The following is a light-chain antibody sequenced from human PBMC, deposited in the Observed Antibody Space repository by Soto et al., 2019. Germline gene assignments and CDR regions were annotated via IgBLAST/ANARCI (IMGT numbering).Light chain of an antibody. J-gene: IGKJ4*01. Sequence: EFVLTPSQGTLSLSPWERATLSCSASQTVRNNYLAWYQQKPGQAPRLLIYDASSRATGIPDRFSGGGSGTDFTLTISRLEPEDFAVYYCQQFSSYPLTFGGGTKVDI. CDR1: QTVRNNY. CDR2: DAS. V-gene: IGKV3-20*01. CDR3: QQFSSYPLT.